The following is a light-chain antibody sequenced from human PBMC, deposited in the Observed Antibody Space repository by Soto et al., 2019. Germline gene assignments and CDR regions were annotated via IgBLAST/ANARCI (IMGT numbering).Light chain of an antibody. J-gene: IGLJ1*01. CDR3: QSYDSSLSGFYV. V-gene: IGLV3-21*02. Sequence: SYELTQPPSVSVAPGQTARITCGGNNIGSKSVHWYQQKPGQAPVLVVYDDNDRPSGIPERFSGSKSGTSASLAITGLQAEDEADYYCQSYDSSLSGFYVFGTGTKLTVL. CDR1: NIGSKS. CDR2: DDN.